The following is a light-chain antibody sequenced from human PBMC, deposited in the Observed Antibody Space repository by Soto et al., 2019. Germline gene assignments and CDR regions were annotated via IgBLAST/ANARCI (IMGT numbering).Light chain of an antibody. CDR1: QSVSSS. CDR2: DAS. Sequence: EIVLPQSPATLSLSPGERATLSCRASQSVSSSLAWYQQNPGRAPRLLIYDASTRATGIPARFSGSGSGTDFTLTINSLEPEDFAVYYCQQRSNWPLTFGGGTKVEIK. V-gene: IGKV3-11*01. J-gene: IGKJ4*01. CDR3: QQRSNWPLT.